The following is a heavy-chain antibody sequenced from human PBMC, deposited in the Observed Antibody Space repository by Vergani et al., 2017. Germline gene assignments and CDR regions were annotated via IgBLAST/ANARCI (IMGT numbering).Heavy chain of an antibody. Sequence: QVQLQQWGAGLLKPSETLSLTCAVYGESFSGYYWSWIRQPPGKGLEWIGEINHGGSTNYSPSLKSRVTISVDTSKNQFSLKLNSVTAADTAVYYCARLSWGSTSDYWGQGTLVTVSS. CDR3: ARLSWGSTSDY. CDR1: GESFSGYY. D-gene: IGHD6-13*01. V-gene: IGHV4-34*01. CDR2: INHGGST. J-gene: IGHJ4*02.